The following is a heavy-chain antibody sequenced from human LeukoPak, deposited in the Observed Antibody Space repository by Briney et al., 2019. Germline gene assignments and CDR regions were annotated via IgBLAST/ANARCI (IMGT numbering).Heavy chain of an antibody. V-gene: IGHV4-34*01. D-gene: IGHD2-15*01. CDR2: INHSGST. CDR1: GGSFSCYY. Sequence: SEPLSLTCAVYGGSFSCYYWSWIRQPAGKGLEWIGEINHSGSTNYNPSLKSRVTISVDTSKNQFSLKLSSVTAADTAVYYCARGVWYCSGGSCYKYYYYYMDVWGKGTTVTVSS. CDR3: ARGVWYCSGGSCYKYYYYYMDV. J-gene: IGHJ6*03.